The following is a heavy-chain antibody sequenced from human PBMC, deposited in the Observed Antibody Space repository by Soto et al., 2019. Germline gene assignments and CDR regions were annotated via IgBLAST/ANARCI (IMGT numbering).Heavy chain of an antibody. CDR3: ARGGSGIAAAGDYYYYMDV. J-gene: IGHJ6*03. CDR2: IIPIFGTA. CDR1: GGTFSSYA. Sequence: SVKVSCKASGGTFSSYAISWVRQAPGQGLEWMGGIIPIFGTANYAQKFQGRVTITADESTSTAYMELSRLRSDDTAVYYCARGGSGIAAAGDYYYYMDVWGKGTTVTVSS. D-gene: IGHD6-13*01. V-gene: IGHV1-69*13.